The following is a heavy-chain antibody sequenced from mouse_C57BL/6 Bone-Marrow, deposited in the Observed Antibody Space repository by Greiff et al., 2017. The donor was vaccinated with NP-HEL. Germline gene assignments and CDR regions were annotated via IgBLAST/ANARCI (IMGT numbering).Heavy chain of an antibody. CDR1: GFTFSDYG. Sequence: EVKLMESGGGLVKPGGSLKLSCAASGFTFSDYGMHWVRQAPEKGLEWVAYISSGSSTLYYADTVKGRFTISRDNAKNTLFLQMTSLRSEDTAMYYCARHWDYWGQGTTLTVSS. D-gene: IGHD4-1*01. CDR2: ISSGSSTL. CDR3: ARHWDY. J-gene: IGHJ2*01. V-gene: IGHV5-17*01.